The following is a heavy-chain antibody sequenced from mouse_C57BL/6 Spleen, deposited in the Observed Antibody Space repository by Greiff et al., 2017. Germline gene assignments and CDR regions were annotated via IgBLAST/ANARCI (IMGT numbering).Heavy chain of an antibody. D-gene: IGHD4-1*02. CDR3: ARAPTGTYYFDY. CDR2: ISSGSSTI. CDR1: GFTFSDYG. V-gene: IGHV5-17*01. J-gene: IGHJ2*01. Sequence: EVQVVESGGGLVKPGGSLKLSCAASGFTFSDYGMHWVRQAPEKGLEWVAYISSGSSTIYYADTVKGRFTISRDNAKNTLVLQMTSLRSEDTAMYYCARAPTGTYYFDYWGQGTTLTVAS.